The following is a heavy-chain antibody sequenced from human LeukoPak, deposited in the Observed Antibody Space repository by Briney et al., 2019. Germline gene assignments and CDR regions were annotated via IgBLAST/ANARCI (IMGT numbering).Heavy chain of an antibody. Sequence: SETLSLTCTVSGGSISSRSYYWGWIRQPPGKGLEWIGSIYYSGSTYYNPSLQSRVTISVDTSKNQFSLKLNSVTAADTAVYYCARRVDGSGSYYPFDYWGQGTLVTVSS. J-gene: IGHJ4*02. CDR3: ARRVDGSGSYYPFDY. CDR2: IYYSGST. V-gene: IGHV4-39*01. D-gene: IGHD3-10*01. CDR1: GGSISSRSYY.